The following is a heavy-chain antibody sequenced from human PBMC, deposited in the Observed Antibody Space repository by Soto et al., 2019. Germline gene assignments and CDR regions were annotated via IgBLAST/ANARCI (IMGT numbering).Heavy chain of an antibody. D-gene: IGHD3-10*01. CDR1: GGSISSGDYY. CDR2: IYYSGST. Sequence: YLTCTVSGGSISSGDYYWSWIRQPPGKGLEWIGYIYYSGSTYYNPSLKSRVTISVDTSKNQFSLKLSSVTAADTAVYYCATDGSGSYAEYYGMDVWGQGTKVTVSS. J-gene: IGHJ6*02. CDR3: ATDGSGSYAEYYGMDV. V-gene: IGHV4-30-4*01.